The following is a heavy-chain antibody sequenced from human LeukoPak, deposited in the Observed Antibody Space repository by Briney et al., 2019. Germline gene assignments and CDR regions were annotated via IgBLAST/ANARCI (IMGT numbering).Heavy chain of an antibody. CDR2: INPSGDFR. CDR3: ARGSGNYYDSTPHWFDP. D-gene: IGHD3-22*01. Sequence: GASVKVSCKASGYTFGTHWMHWVRQAPGQGLEWMGIINPSGDFRSYAQKFRGRITVTRDMSTRTVYMELSSLRSEDTAVYYCARGSGNYYDSTPHWFDPWGQGTLVTVSS. J-gene: IGHJ5*02. V-gene: IGHV1-46*01. CDR1: GYTFGTHW.